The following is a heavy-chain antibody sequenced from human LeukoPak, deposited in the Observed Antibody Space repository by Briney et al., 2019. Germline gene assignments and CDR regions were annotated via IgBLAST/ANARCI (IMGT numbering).Heavy chain of an antibody. V-gene: IGHV4-34*01. D-gene: IGHD3-10*01. CDR3: ARGAGGYYGSGPHDAFDI. CDR1: GGSFSGYY. J-gene: IGHJ3*02. Sequence: SETLSLTCAVYGGSFSGYYWIWMRQPPGKGLEWIGEINHSGSTNYNPSLKSRVTISVDTSKNQFSLKLSSVTAADTAVYYCARGAGGYYGSGPHDAFDIWGQGTMVTVSS. CDR2: INHSGST.